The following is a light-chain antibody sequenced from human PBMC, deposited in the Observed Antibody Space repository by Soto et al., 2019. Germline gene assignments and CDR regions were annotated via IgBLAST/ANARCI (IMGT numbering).Light chain of an antibody. CDR3: HQYGSSPPT. J-gene: IGKJ4*01. Sequence: EIVLTQSPGTLSLSPGERATLSCRASQSVSKNFLAWYQQKTGQAPRLLISGASNRATGIPDRFSGSGSGTDVSLTIDRLEHADVAVYFCHQYGSSPPTFGGGTKVAIK. V-gene: IGKV3-20*01. CDR1: QSVSKNF. CDR2: GAS.